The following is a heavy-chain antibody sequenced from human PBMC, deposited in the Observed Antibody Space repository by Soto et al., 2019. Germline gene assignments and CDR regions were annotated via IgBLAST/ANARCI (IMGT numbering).Heavy chain of an antibody. CDR3: ARGSYYSGWV. D-gene: IGHD6-19*01. J-gene: IGHJ4*02. CDR1: GDSVSSTSAA. Sequence: SQTPSLTCAISGDSVSSTSAAWSWIRQSPSRGLEWLGRTYYRSKWYSDYAVSVKSRITINPDTSKNQYSLQLNSVTPEDTAVYYCARGSYYSGWVWGQGTLVTVSS. V-gene: IGHV6-1*01. CDR2: TYYRSKWYS.